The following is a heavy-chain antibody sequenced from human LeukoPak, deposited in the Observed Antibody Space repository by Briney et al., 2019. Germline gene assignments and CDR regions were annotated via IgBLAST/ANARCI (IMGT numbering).Heavy chain of an antibody. D-gene: IGHD1-26*01. CDR1: GGSISSYY. Sequence: SETRSLTCTVSGGSISSYYWSWIRQPPGKGLEWIGYIYYSGSTNYNPSLKSRVTISVDTSKNQLSLKLSSVTAADTAVYYCARVGGSRRGMDVWGQGTTVTVSS. CDR3: ARVGGSRRGMDV. J-gene: IGHJ6*02. V-gene: IGHV4-59*01. CDR2: IYYSGST.